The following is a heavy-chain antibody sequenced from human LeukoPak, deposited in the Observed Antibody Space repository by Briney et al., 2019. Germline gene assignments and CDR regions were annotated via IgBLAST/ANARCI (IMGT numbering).Heavy chain of an antibody. Sequence: GASVTVSCKASGFTFTGHYFHWVRQAPGQGLEWMGWIYGRDGGTNLAQKFQDRVTMTRDTSITTAYMELTGLTPDDTAVYYCVRDFDWGPDYWGQGTLVTVSS. D-gene: IGHD3-9*01. CDR3: VRDFDWGPDY. V-gene: IGHV1-2*02. CDR1: GFTFTGHY. CDR2: IYGRDGGT. J-gene: IGHJ4*02.